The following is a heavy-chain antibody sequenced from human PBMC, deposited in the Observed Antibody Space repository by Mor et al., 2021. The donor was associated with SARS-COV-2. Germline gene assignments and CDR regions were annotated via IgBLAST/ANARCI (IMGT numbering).Heavy chain of an antibody. J-gene: IGHJ1*01. V-gene: IGHV3-73*01. CDR2: T. Sequence: TVYAASVKGRFTISRDDSKNTAFLQMNSLKTEDTAVYYCTEGSSLYFQHWGQGTLVTVSS. D-gene: IGHD6-6*01. CDR3: TEGSSLYFQH.